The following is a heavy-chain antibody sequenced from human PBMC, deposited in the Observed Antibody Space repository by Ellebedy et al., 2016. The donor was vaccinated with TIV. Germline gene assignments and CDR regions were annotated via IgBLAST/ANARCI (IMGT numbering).Heavy chain of an antibody. CDR2: LNAGNGNT. V-gene: IGHV1-3*01. CDR3: ARGKEQLVIEY. CDR1: GYTFTSSA. D-gene: IGHD6-6*01. J-gene: IGHJ4*02. Sequence: AASVKLSCKASGYTFTSSAMHWVRQAPGQRLEWMGWLNAGNGNTKYSQKFQGRVTITRDTSASTAYMELSSLRSEDTAVYYCARGKEQLVIEYWGQGTLVTVSS.